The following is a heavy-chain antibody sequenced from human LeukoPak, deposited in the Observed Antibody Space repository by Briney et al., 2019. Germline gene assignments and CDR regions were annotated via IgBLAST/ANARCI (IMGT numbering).Heavy chain of an antibody. D-gene: IGHD3-16*02. Sequence: GASVKVSCKASGYTFTSYGISWVRQAPGQGLEWMGWISAYNGNTNYAQKLQGRVTMTTDTSTSTAYMELRSLRTDDTAVYYCARGGDNPHYVWGSYRYLPDYWGQGTLVTVFS. CDR2: ISAYNGNT. V-gene: IGHV1-18*01. CDR1: GYTFTSYG. CDR3: ARGGDNPHYVWGSYRYLPDY. J-gene: IGHJ4*02.